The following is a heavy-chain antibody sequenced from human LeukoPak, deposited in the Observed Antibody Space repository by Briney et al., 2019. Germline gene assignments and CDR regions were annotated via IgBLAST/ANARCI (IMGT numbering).Heavy chain of an antibody. J-gene: IGHJ5*02. D-gene: IGHD6-13*01. CDR2: ISGSGSTI. CDR1: GFTFSSYE. Sequence: GGSLRLSCAASGFTFSSYEMNWVRQAPGKGLEWVSYISGSGSTIYYADSVKGRFTISRDNAKNSLYLQMNSLRAEDTAVYYCARENREQQLVRFDPWGRGTLVTVSS. V-gene: IGHV3-48*03. CDR3: ARENREQQLVRFDP.